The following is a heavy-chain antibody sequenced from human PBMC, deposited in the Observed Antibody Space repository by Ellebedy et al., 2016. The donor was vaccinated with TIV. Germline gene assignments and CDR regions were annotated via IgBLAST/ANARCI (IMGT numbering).Heavy chain of an antibody. V-gene: IGHV1-69*13. CDR2: IIPIFGTA. CDR1: GYTFTSYG. CDR3: ARMQQRGFLEGH. D-gene: IGHD6-13*01. Sequence: SVKVSXKASGYTFTSYGISWVRQAPGQGLEWMGGIIPIFGTANYAQKFQGRVTITADESTSTAYMELSSLRSEDTAVYYCARMQQRGFLEGHWGQGALVTVSS. J-gene: IGHJ4*02.